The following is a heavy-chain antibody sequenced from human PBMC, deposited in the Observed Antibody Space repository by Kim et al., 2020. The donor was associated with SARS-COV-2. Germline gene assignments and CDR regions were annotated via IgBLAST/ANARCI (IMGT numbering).Heavy chain of an antibody. V-gene: IGHV4-4*07. Sequence: TSGRTNYNPSLLSRVTMSVDMSTNQFSLERSSVTAADTAVYYCASALGHWGQGTLVTVSS. D-gene: IGHD3-16*02. J-gene: IGHJ4*02. CDR3: ASALGH. CDR2: TSGRT.